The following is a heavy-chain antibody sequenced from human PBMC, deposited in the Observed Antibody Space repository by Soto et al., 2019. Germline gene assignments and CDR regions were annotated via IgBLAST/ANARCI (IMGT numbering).Heavy chain of an antibody. CDR2: ISAYNGNT. Sequence: ASVKVSCKASGYTFTSYGISWVRQAPGQGLEWMGWISAYNGNTNYAQKLQGRVTMTTDTFTSTAYMELRSLRSDDTAVYYCARDGIAAASRGAFDIWGQGTMVTVSS. V-gene: IGHV1-18*04. J-gene: IGHJ3*02. CDR3: ARDGIAAASRGAFDI. D-gene: IGHD6-13*01. CDR1: GYTFTSYG.